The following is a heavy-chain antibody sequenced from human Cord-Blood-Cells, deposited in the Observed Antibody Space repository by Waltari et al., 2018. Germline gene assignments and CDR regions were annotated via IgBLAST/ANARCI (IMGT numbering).Heavy chain of an antibody. V-gene: IGHV4-39*07. CDR3: ASLPLTGDFSDY. J-gene: IGHJ4*02. CDR2: IYYSGST. CDR1: GGSISSSSYS. D-gene: IGHD7-27*01. Sequence: QLQLQESGPGLVKPSETLSLTCTVSGGSISSSSYSWGWIRQPPGKGLEWIGSIYYSGSTYYNPSLKSRVTISVDTSKNQFSLKLSSVTAADTAVYYCASLPLTGDFSDYWGQGTLVTVSS.